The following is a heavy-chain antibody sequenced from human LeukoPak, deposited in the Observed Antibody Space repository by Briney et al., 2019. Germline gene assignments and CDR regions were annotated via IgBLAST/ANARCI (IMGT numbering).Heavy chain of an antibody. CDR3: ARTYYDFWSGHLYYFDY. D-gene: IGHD3-3*01. V-gene: IGHV1-3*01. Sequence: APVKVSCKASGYTFTSYAMHWVRQAPGQRLEWMGWINAGNGNTKYSQKFQGRVTITRDTSASTAYMELSSLRSEDTAVYYCARTYYDFWSGHLYYFDYWGQGTLVTVSS. J-gene: IGHJ4*02. CDR1: GYTFTSYA. CDR2: INAGNGNT.